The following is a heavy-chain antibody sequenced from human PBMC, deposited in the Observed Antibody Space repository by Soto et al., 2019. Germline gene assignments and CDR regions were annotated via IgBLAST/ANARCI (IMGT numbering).Heavy chain of an antibody. J-gene: IGHJ6*02. CDR2: IYHSGST. CDR1: GGSISTSNW. V-gene: IGHV4-4*02. D-gene: IGHD4-4*01. Sequence: QVQLQESGPGLVKPSGTLCLTCVVSGGSISTSNWWSWVRQPPGKGLEWIGEIYHSGSTNYNPSLKSRVTISVDKSKNQFSLKVTSVTAADTAVYYCARKDYTPPYSMDVWGQGTTVTVSS. CDR3: ARKDYTPPYSMDV.